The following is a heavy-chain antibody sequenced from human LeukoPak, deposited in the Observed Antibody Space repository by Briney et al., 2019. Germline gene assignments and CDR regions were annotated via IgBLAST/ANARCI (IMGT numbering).Heavy chain of an antibody. V-gene: IGHV3-30*18. J-gene: IGHJ4*02. CDR2: ISYDGSNK. D-gene: IGHD2-2*01. Sequence: GGSLRLSWAASGFTFSSYDMHWVRQAPGKGVEWVAVISYDGSNKYYADSVKGRFTISRDNSKNTLYLQMNSLRAEDTAVYYCAKDPCSSTSCSRFDYWGQGTLVTVSS. CDR1: GFTFSSYD. CDR3: AKDPCSSTSCSRFDY.